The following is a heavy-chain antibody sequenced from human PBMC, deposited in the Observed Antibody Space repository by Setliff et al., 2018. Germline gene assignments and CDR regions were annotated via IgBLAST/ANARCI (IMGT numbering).Heavy chain of an antibody. V-gene: IGHV4-59*08. J-gene: IGHJ6*03. CDR1: GGSISSDY. CDR2: FYHSASS. Sequence: SETLSLTCNVSGGSISSDYWAWIRQPPGKALEWIGYFYHSASSNYNPSLKGLVTMSADTSKKQLYLSLTSVSVADTAMYYCARSHYYASGNSHYYYMDVWGKGTAVTVSS. CDR3: ARSHYYASGNSHYYYMDV. D-gene: IGHD3-10*01.